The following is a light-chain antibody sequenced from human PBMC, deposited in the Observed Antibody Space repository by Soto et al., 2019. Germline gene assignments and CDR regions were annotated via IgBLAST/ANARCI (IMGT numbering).Light chain of an antibody. CDR1: QSVNTN. J-gene: IGKJ5*01. CDR2: GAS. CDR3: QHYDSLPIT. Sequence: EIVLTQSQATLSVSPLERAPFXWKASQSVNTNLAWYQLKPGQAPRLLVYGASIRATGIPARFSGSGSGTEFTLTISSLQSEDFAVFYCQHYDSLPITFGQGTRLENK. V-gene: IGKV3-15*01.